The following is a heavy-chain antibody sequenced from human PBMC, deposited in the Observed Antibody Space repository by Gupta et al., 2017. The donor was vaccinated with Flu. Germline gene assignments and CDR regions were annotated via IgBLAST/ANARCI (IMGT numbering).Heavy chain of an antibody. Sequence: EVQLVESGGGLVQTGGSLRLSCGASGFTLSDYWRSWVRQAQGKGPELVVNINRDGIVINYMDFVRCRFTISRDNAKNAVYFQMNSLRVDDTAVYYCARDVGSGDYDSWGQGTLVTVSS. J-gene: IGHJ5*01. CDR3: ARDVGSGDYDS. V-gene: IGHV3-7*01. CDR1: GFTLSDYW. D-gene: IGHD4-17*01. CDR2: INRDGIVI.